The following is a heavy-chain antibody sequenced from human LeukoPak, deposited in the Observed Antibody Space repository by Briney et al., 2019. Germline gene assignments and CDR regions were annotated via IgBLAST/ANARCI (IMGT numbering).Heavy chain of an antibody. J-gene: IGHJ4*02. CDR2: IYWDDAK. CDR1: GFSLSTRGGG. V-gene: IGHV2-5*02. Sequence: CGPTLFNATQTLTLSFTFCGFSLSTRGGGVGWMRQPPRKALEWLALIYWDDAKRYSPFLKSRVTINKDTSKNQVVVTMTNMGPVDTATYYCAHETDYALTNTPFFDYWGQGTLVIVSS. CDR3: AHETDYALTNTPFFDY. D-gene: IGHD4-17*01.